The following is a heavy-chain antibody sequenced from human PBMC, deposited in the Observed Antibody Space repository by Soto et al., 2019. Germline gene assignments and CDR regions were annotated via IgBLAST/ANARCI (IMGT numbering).Heavy chain of an antibody. CDR3: TAETYCGGGSCPEH. Sequence: EVQLVESGGGLVKPGGSLRLSCAASGSTFRLFWMSWVRQAPGKGLEWVDRIKSKQDGGTIDYAAPVKGRFIISRDDSTNTLFLQTDSLKAEDTAVYFCTAETYCGGGSCPEHWGQGTLVTVSS. J-gene: IGHJ1*01. CDR1: GSTFRLFW. V-gene: IGHV3-15*01. D-gene: IGHD2-15*01. CDR2: IKSKQDGGTI.